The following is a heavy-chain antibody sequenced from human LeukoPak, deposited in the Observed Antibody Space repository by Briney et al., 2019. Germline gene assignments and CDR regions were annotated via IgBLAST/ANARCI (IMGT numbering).Heavy chain of an antibody. CDR1: GFTFSSYW. CDR3: AREAGRGAFDY. V-gene: IGHV3-7*03. J-gene: IGHJ4*02. Sequence: GGSLRLSCAASGFTFSSYWMSWVRQAPGKGLEWVANIKQDGSEKYYVDSVKGRFTISRDNAKNSLYLQMSSLRAEDTAVYYCAREAGRGAFDYWGQGTLVTVSS. D-gene: IGHD1-14*01. CDR2: IKQDGSEK.